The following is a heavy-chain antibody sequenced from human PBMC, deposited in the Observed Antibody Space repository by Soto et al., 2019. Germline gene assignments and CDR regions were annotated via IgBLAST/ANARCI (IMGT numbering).Heavy chain of an antibody. D-gene: IGHD6-13*01. CDR1: GFTFSSYA. Sequence: GGSLRLSCAASGFTFSSYAMSWVRQAPGKGLEWVSAISGSGGSTYYADSVKGRFTISRDNSENTLYLQMNSLRAEDTAVYYCAKWGLAAAGTGGFDYWGQGTLVTVSS. CDR2: ISGSGGST. V-gene: IGHV3-23*01. J-gene: IGHJ4*02. CDR3: AKWGLAAAGTGGFDY.